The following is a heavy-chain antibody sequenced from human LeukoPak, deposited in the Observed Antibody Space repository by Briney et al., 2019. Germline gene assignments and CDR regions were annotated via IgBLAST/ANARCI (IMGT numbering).Heavy chain of an antibody. V-gene: IGHV4-59*11. CDR2: ISYRGST. J-gene: IGHJ4*02. CDR3: AKDLRYVAARGIDY. CDR1: GDSFSSHY. Sequence: SETLSLTCTVSGDSFSSHYWTWIRQPPGKGLEWIGYISYRGSTNYNPSLKSRVTISIDTSKNQFSLRLSSVTAADTAVYYCAKDLRYVAARGIDYWGQGTLVTVSS. D-gene: IGHD6-6*01.